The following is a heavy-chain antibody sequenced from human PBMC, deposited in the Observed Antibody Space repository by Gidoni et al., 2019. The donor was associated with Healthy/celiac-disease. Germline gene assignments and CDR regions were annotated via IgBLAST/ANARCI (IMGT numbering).Heavy chain of an antibody. J-gene: IGHJ3*02. D-gene: IGHD3-3*01. V-gene: IGHV5-51*01. CDR2: IYPGDSDT. CDR3: ARRLRFLEWPGGAFDI. Sequence: EVQLVQSGAEVTKPGESLKISCKGSGYSFTSYWIGWVRQMPGKGLEWMGIIYPGDSDTRYSPSFQGQVTISADKSISTAYLQWSSLKASDTAMYYCARRLRFLEWPGGAFDIWGQGTMVTVSS. CDR1: GYSFTSYW.